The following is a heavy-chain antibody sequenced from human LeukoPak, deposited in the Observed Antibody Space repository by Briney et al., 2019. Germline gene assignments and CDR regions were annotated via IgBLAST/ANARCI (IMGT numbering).Heavy chain of an antibody. J-gene: IGHJ4*02. CDR3: ARIRGSSWLFDY. V-gene: IGHV2-70*01. CDR2: IDWGDDK. Sequence: QTLSLTCTFSGFSLSTSGMSVSWNRQPPGKALEWLALIDWGDDKFYSTSLKTRLTISKDTSKNQVVLTMTNMDPADTATYYCARIRGSSWLFDYWGQGTLVTVSS. D-gene: IGHD6-13*01. CDR1: GFSLSTSGMS.